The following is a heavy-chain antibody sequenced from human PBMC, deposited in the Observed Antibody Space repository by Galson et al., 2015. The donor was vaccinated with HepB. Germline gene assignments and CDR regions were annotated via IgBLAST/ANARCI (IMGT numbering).Heavy chain of an antibody. CDR2: INHSGST. CDR3: ARGPYSAHYYDSSGYSPLRRPGAFDI. J-gene: IGHJ3*02. CDR1: GGSFSGYY. Sequence: SETLSLTCAVYGGSFSGYYWSWIRQPPGKGLEWIGEINHSGSTNYNPSLKSRVTISVDTSKNQFSLKLSSVTAADTAVYYCARGPYSAHYYDSSGYSPLRRPGAFDIWGQGTMVTVSS. V-gene: IGHV4-34*01. D-gene: IGHD3-22*01.